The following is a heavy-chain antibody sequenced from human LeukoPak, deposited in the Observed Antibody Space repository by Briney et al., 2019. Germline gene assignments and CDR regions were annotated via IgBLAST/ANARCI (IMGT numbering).Heavy chain of an antibody. D-gene: IGHD3-22*01. CDR3: ARGKNYDSSGYYAAYNWFDP. Sequence: GGSLRLSCAASGFTFSSYAMHWVRQAPGKGLEWVAVISYDGSNKYYADPVKGRFTISRDNSKNTLYLQMNSLRAEDTAVYYCARGKNYDSSGYYAAYNWFDPWGQGTLVTVSS. CDR1: GFTFSSYA. J-gene: IGHJ5*02. V-gene: IGHV3-30*01. CDR2: ISYDGSNK.